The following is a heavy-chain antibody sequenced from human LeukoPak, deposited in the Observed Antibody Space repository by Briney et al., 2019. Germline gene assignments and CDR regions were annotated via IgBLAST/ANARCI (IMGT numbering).Heavy chain of an antibody. J-gene: IGHJ6*02. V-gene: IGHV3-7*03. CDR3: ARGGGLDV. CDR1: GFTSSSYW. Sequence: GSLILSCAASGFTSSSYWMNWARQAPGKGLEWVASINHNGNVNYYVDSVKGRFTISRDNAKNSLYLQMSNLRAEDTAVYFCARGGGLDVWGQGATVTVSS. CDR2: INHNGNVN. D-gene: IGHD3-16*01.